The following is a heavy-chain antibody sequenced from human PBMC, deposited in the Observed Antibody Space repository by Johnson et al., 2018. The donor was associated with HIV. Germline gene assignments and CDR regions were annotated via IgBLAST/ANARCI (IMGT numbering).Heavy chain of an antibody. D-gene: IGHD3-22*01. CDR1: GFTVSSNY. CDR2: IYSGGST. CDR3: ASRNRGGHYYYDSRTDAFDI. V-gene: IGHV3-53*01. Sequence: VQLVESGGGLIQPGGSLRLSCAASGFTVSSNYMSWVRQAPGQGLAWVSVIYSGGSTYYADSAKGRFIISRDNSKNRLYLQMNCLRGEDTAVYYLASRNRGGHYYYDSRTDAFDIWGQGTMVTVSS. J-gene: IGHJ3*02.